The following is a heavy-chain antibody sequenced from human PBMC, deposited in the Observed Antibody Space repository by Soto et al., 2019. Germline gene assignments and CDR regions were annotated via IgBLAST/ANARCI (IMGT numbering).Heavy chain of an antibody. D-gene: IGHD3-22*01. V-gene: IGHV3-30-3*01. Sequence: GGSLRLSCAASGFTFSSYAMHWVRQAPGKGLEWVAVISYDGSNKYYADSVKGRFTISRDNSKNTLYLQMNSLRAEDTAVYYCARDISYYYDMFWFDPWGQGTLVTVSS. CDR3: ARDISYYYDMFWFDP. CDR1: GFTFSSYA. J-gene: IGHJ5*02. CDR2: ISYDGSNK.